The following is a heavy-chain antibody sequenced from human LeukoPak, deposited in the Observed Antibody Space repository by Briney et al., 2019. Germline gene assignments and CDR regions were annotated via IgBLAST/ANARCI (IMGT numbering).Heavy chain of an antibody. V-gene: IGHV4-39*01. CDR1: GGSISSSSYY. CDR3: AKRPYYGDYGYFDL. Sequence: SETLSLTCTVSGGSISSSSYYWGWIRQPPGKGLEWIGSIYYSGRTYYHPSLKSRVTISVDTSKNQFSLKLSSVTAADTAVYYCAKRPYYGDYGYFDLWGSGTLVTVSS. J-gene: IGHJ2*01. CDR2: IYYSGRT. D-gene: IGHD4-17*01.